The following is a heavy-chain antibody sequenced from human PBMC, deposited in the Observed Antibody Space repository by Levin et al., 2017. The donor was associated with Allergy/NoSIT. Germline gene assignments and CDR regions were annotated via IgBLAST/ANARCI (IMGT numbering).Heavy chain of an antibody. J-gene: IGHJ4*02. V-gene: IGHV3-30*03. D-gene: IGHD3-10*01. CDR1: GLSFGDYG. CDR3: ASRGSFDH. Sequence: SCAASGLSFGDYGMHWVRQAPDSGLEWVTLITSDGSNIFYADSVKGRFVVSRDNSRNLLFLQLNNLRPEDAGVYYCASRGSFDHWGQGTPVTVSS. CDR2: ITSDGSNI.